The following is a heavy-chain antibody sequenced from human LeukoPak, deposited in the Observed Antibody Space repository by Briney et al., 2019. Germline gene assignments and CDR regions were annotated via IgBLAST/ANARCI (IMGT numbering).Heavy chain of an antibody. V-gene: IGHV3-7*01. J-gene: IGHJ3*01. Sequence: GGSLRLSCAAPGLTFSSYWMTWVRQAPGKGLEWVANIDQNGGEKHYVDSVKGRFIISRDNAEDSLYLQMNSLRVEDTAVYFCARDLQVRGVLGDDAFDLWGQGTMVTVSS. D-gene: IGHD3-10*01. CDR1: GLTFSSYW. CDR3: ARDLQVRGVLGDDAFDL. CDR2: IDQNGGEK.